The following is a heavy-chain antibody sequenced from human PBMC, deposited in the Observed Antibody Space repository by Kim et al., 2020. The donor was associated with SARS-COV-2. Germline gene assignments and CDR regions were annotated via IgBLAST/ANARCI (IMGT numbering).Heavy chain of an antibody. CDR2: INPSGGST. V-gene: IGHV1-46*01. J-gene: IGHJ5*02. CDR3: ARVGDYDFWSGYQYNWFDP. CDR1: GYTFTSYY. Sequence: ASVKVSCKASGYTFTSYYMHWVRQAPGQGLEWMGIINPSGGSTSYAQKFQGRVTMTRDTSTSTVYMELSSLRSEDTAVYYCARVGDYDFWSGYQYNWFDPWGQGTLVTVSS. D-gene: IGHD3-3*01.